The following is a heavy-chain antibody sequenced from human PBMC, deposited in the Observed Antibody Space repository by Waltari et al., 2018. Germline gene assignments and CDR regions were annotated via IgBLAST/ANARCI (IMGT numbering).Heavy chain of an antibody. D-gene: IGHD5-18*01. CDR2: INHSGST. Sequence: QVQLQQCGAGLLTPSETLSLTCAVSGGSFGGYSWSWIRHPPGKGLEWIGEINHSGSTNYNPSLKSRVTISVDTSKNQFSLKLSSVTAADTAVYYCARTRIQLWLSGGDAFDIWGQGTMVTVSS. J-gene: IGHJ3*02. V-gene: IGHV4-34*01. CDR1: GGSFGGYS. CDR3: ARTRIQLWLSGGDAFDI.